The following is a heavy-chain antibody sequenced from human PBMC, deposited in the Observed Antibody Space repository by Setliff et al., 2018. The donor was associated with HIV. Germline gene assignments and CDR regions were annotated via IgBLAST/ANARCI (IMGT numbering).Heavy chain of an antibody. CDR1: GYTFTDYG. Sequence: PGESLKISCKASGYTFTDYGIAWVRQMPGKGLEWIGVFFPGDSNVIYSPPFQGQVTISVDKSTATAYLQMNGLRVEDTAVYYCARLRINDYWGQGTPVTVSS. V-gene: IGHV5-51*01. CDR3: ARLRINDY. J-gene: IGHJ4*02. CDR2: FFPGDSNV.